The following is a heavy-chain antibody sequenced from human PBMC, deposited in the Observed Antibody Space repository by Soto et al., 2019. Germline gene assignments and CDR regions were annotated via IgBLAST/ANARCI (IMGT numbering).Heavy chain of an antibody. V-gene: IGHV1-3*01. Sequence: GASVKVSCKASGDTRTDFSMHWVRQAPGQRPEWMGWLSVGNGDTKYSQKFQGRVTITRDTSARTAYMELGNLRSEDTAVYYCATSEGDCGGGSCYNYFYYYGMDVWGQGTTVTVS. CDR3: ATSEGDCGGGSCYNYFYYYGMDV. D-gene: IGHD2-15*01. CDR1: GDTRTDFS. J-gene: IGHJ6*02. CDR2: LSVGNGDT.